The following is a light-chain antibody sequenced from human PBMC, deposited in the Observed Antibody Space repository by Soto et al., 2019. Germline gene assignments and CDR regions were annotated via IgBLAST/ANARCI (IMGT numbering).Light chain of an antibody. CDR1: QSVSSSY. CDR3: QQYDSSPWT. J-gene: IGKJ1*01. CDR2: GAS. Sequence: ETVLTQSPGTLSLSPGERATLSCRASQSVSSSYLAWYQQKPGQAPRLLIYGASSRATGIPARFSGSGSGTDFTLTISRLEPEDFAVYYCQQYDSSPWTFGQGTKVEIK. V-gene: IGKV3-20*01.